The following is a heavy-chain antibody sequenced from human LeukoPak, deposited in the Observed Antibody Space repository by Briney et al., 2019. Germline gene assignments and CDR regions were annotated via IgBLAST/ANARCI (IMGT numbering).Heavy chain of an antibody. CDR2: IYHSGST. CDR3: ARGGGGYYDFWSGYSKLYNWFDP. J-gene: IGHJ5*02. CDR1: GYSISSGHY. V-gene: IGHV4-38-2*02. Sequence: SETLSLTCTVSGYSISSGHYWGWIRQPPGKGLEWIGSIYHSGSTNYNPSLKSRVTISVDTSKNQLSLKLSSVTAADTAVYYCARGGGGYYDFWSGYSKLYNWFDPWGQGTLVTVSS. D-gene: IGHD3-3*01.